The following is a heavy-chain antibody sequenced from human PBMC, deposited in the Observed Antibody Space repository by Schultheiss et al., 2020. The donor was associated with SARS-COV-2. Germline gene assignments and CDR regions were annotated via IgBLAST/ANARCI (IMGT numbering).Heavy chain of an antibody. J-gene: IGHJ6*03. CDR2: IYYSGST. V-gene: IGHV4-61*01. CDR3: ARGTITIFGVVTFDYYYYYMDV. Sequence: GSLRLSCTVSGGSVSSGSYYWSWIRQPPGKGLEWIGYIYYSGSTNYNPSLKSRVTISVDTSKNQFSLKLSSVTAADTAVYYCARGTITIFGVVTFDYYYYYMDVWGKGTTVTVSS. D-gene: IGHD3-3*01. CDR1: GGSVSSGSYY.